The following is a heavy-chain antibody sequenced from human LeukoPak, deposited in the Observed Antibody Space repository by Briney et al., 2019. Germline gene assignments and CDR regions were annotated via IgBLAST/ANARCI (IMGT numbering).Heavy chain of an antibody. Sequence: ASVKVSCKASGYTFTSYDINWVRQATGQGLEWMGWMNPNSGNTGYAQKFQGRVTMTRNTSISTAYMELSSLRSEDTAVYYCARESKGPPNRLRYFDWRRATYGMDVWGQGTTVTVSS. D-gene: IGHD3-9*01. CDR2: MNPNSGNT. CDR1: GYTFTSYD. CDR3: ARESKGPPNRLRYFDWRRATYGMDV. J-gene: IGHJ6*02. V-gene: IGHV1-8*01.